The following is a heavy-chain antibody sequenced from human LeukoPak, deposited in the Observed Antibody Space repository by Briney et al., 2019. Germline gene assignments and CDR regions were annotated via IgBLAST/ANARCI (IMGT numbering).Heavy chain of an antibody. D-gene: IGHD2-2*01. V-gene: IGHV3-23*01. CDR2: ISGSGDNT. CDR1: GLTFSNYG. CDR3: AKERGKYHPFDY. Sequence: GGSLRLSCAASGLTFSNYGMNWVRRGPGKGLEWVSAISGSGDNTYYADSVKGRFTISRDNSKNTLYLQMNSLRAEDTAVYYCAKERGKYHPFDYWGQGTLVTVSS. J-gene: IGHJ4*02.